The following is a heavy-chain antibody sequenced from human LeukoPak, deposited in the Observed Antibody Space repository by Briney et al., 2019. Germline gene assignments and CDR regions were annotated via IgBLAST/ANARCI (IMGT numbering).Heavy chain of an antibody. CDR3: TRDHCTSINCYEYNYYGMDV. V-gene: IGHV1-2*02. CDR1: GYTFTAYY. Sequence: ASVKVSCKASGYTFTAYYIHWVRRAPGQGLEWMGWISAGSGGTESAQKFQGRVTMTRDTSISTAYMELSRLRSDDTAVYYCTRDHCTSINCYEYNYYGMDVWGQGTTVTVSS. D-gene: IGHD2-2*01. CDR2: ISAGSGGT. J-gene: IGHJ6*02.